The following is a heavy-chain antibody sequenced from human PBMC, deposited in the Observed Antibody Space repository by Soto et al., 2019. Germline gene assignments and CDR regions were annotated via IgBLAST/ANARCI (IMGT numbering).Heavy chain of an antibody. CDR2: IGTAGDT. D-gene: IGHD5-12*01. CDR3: ARGYGVGYDSSDFDY. V-gene: IGHV3-13*01. J-gene: IGHJ4*02. CDR1: GFTFSSYD. Sequence: GGSLRLSCAASGFTFSSYDMHWVRQATGKGLEWVSAIGTAGDTYYPGSVKGRFTISRENAKNSFSLQVNSLRAGDTAVYYCARGYGVGYDSSDFDYWGQGTLVTVSS.